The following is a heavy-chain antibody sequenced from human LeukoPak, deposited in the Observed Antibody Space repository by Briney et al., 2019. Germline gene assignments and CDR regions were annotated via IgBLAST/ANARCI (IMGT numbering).Heavy chain of an antibody. J-gene: IGHJ4*02. CDR2: LNPNSGGT. V-gene: IGHV1-2*02. Sequence: ASVKVSCKASGYTFTGYYMHWVRQAPGQGLEWMGWLNPNSGGTNYAQKFQGRVTMTRDTSISTAYMELSRLRSDDTAVYYCARDGAYCSSTSCSPLNDYWGQGTLVTVSS. CDR3: ARDGAYCSSTSCSPLNDY. D-gene: IGHD2-2*01. CDR1: GYTFTGYY.